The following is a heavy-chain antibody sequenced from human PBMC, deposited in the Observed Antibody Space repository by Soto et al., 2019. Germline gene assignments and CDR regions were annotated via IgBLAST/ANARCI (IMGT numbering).Heavy chain of an antibody. V-gene: IGHV4-30-4*01. D-gene: IGHD3-10*01. CDR2: IYYSGST. J-gene: IGHJ5*02. Sequence: SETLSLTCTVSGGSISSGDYYWSWIRQPPGKGLEWIGYIYYSGSTYYNPSLKSRVTISVDTSKNQFSLKLSSVTAADTAVYYCARGTYGSGSNWFDPWGQGTLVTVSS. CDR3: ARGTYGSGSNWFDP. CDR1: GGSISSGDYY.